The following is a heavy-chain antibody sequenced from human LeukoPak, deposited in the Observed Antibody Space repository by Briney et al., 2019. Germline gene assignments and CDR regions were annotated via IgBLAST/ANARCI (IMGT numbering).Heavy chain of an antibody. CDR3: ARRIPVAGLFDY. D-gene: IGHD6-19*01. V-gene: IGHV4-31*03. CDR1: GGSISSGGYY. CDR2: IFYSGST. Sequence: PSETLSLTCTVSGGSISSGGYYWSWIRQHPGKGTEWIGYIFYSGSTYYNPSLKSRVTISQDTSKNQFSLKLSSVTAADTAVYYCARRIPVAGLFDYWGQGTLVTVSS. J-gene: IGHJ4*02.